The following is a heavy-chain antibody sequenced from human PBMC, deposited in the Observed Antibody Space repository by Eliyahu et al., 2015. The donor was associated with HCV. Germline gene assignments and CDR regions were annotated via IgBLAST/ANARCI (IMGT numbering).Heavy chain of an antibody. CDR3: ARGRRGSSWKRGCWFDP. V-gene: IGHV4-34*01. Sequence: QVQLQQWGAGLLKPSXTLSLXXAVYGGSFSXXYWSWXRQPPGKGLEWIGEINHSGSTNYNPSLKSRVTISVDTSKNQFSLKLSSVTAADTAVYYCARGRRGSSWKRGCWFDPWGQGTLVTVSS. J-gene: IGHJ5*02. CDR2: INHSGST. CDR1: GGSFSXXY. D-gene: IGHD6-13*01.